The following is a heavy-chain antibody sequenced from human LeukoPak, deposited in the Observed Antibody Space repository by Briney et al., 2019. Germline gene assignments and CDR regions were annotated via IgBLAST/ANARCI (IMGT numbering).Heavy chain of an antibody. D-gene: IGHD2-2*01. V-gene: IGHV1-2*02. CDR2: INPNSGGT. J-gene: IGHJ4*02. Sequence: ASVKVSCKASGYTFTGYYMHWVRQAPGQGLGWMGWINPNSGGTNYAQKFQGRVTMTRDTSISTAYMELSRLRSDDTAVYYCARVRRYCSSTSCYVCWGQGTLVTVSS. CDR1: GYTFTGYY. CDR3: ARVRRYCSSTSCYVC.